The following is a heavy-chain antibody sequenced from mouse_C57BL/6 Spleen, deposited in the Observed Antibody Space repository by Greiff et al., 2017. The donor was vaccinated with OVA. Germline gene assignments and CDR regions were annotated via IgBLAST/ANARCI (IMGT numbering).Heavy chain of an antibody. Sequence: EVKLVESGGGLVKPGGSLKLSCAASGFTFSDYGMHWVRQAPEKGLEWVAYISSGSSTIYYADTVKGRFTISRDNAKNTLFLQMTSLRSEDTALYYCARNYYGSSPDVWGTGTTVTVSS. CDR2: ISSGSSTI. CDR3: ARNYYGSSPDV. V-gene: IGHV5-17*01. CDR1: GFTFSDYG. D-gene: IGHD1-1*01. J-gene: IGHJ1*03.